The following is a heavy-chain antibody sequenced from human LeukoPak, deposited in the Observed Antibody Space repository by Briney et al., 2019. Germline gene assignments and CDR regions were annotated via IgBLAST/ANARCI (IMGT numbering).Heavy chain of an antibody. Sequence: AAVKVSCKATGYTFLSYGGNWVRQAPGQGLEWMGWISADDGNTNYAQTLQDRVSMTTDTSTRTAYMELRTLRSDDTALYYCAREASGGRVGAPAGPFDYWGQGTLVTVSS. D-gene: IGHD1-26*01. V-gene: IGHV1-18*01. J-gene: IGHJ4*02. CDR1: GYTFLSYG. CDR2: ISADDGNT. CDR3: AREASGGRVGAPAGPFDY.